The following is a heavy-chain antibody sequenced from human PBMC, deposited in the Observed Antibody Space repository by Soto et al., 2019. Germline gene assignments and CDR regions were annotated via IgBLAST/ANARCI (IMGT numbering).Heavy chain of an antibody. Sequence: QVQLVQSGAEVKKPGASVKVSCKASGYTFTNYYIYWVRQAPGQGLEWMGWLNPKTGGTNYAQKFQGWITLTRDTSITTAYMELSGLRSADTAVYYCARDLRLGTTGTSHHFSHYGMDVWGQGTTVTVSS. CDR3: ARDLRLGTTGTSHHFSHYGMDV. D-gene: IGHD1-7*01. V-gene: IGHV1-2*04. CDR1: GYTFTNYY. J-gene: IGHJ6*02. CDR2: LNPKTGGT.